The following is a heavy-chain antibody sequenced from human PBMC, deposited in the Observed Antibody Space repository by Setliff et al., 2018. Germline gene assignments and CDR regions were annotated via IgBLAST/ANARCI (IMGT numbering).Heavy chain of an antibody. CDR2: INPDNGNR. CDR3: ARDLYSSGWVDY. J-gene: IGHJ4*02. CDR1: LTSYP. D-gene: IGHD6-19*01. V-gene: IGHV1-3*01. Sequence: LTSYPIHWVRQAPGQRLEWMGWINPDNGNRKYSQRFQGRVTITRDTSASTVFLELSTLRSEDTAVYYCARDLYSSGWVDYWGQGTLVTVSS.